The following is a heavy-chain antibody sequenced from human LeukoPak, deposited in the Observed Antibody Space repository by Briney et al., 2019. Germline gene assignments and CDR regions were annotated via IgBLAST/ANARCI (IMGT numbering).Heavy chain of an antibody. V-gene: IGHV1-18*01. CDR3: ARDRLEGGNWFDP. J-gene: IGHJ5*02. CDR1: GYTFTSYG. D-gene: IGHD3-16*01. Sequence: GASVKVSCKASGYTFTSYGNSWVRQAPGQGLEWMGWISAYNGNTNYAQKLQGRVTMTTDPSTSTAYMELRSLRSDDTAVYYCARDRLEGGNWFDPWGQGTLVTVSS. CDR2: ISAYNGNT.